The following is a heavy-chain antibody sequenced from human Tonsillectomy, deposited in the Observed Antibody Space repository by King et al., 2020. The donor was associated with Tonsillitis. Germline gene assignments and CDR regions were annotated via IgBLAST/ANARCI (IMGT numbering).Heavy chain of an antibody. CDR2: ISSSSSTI. Sequence: VQLVESGGALVKPGGSLRLSCAVSGFTFGDYYMSWIRQAPGKGLEWISYISSSSSTIYYADSVKGRFTISRDNTRSSLFLQMNSLRAEDTAVYYCARDGSSWYGIDLWGQGTLVTVSS. CDR1: GFTFGDYY. CDR3: ARDGSSWYGIDL. D-gene: IGHD6-13*01. J-gene: IGHJ5*02. V-gene: IGHV3-11*01.